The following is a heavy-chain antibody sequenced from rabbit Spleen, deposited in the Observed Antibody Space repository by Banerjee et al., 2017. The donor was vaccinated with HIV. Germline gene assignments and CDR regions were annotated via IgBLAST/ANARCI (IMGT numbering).Heavy chain of an antibody. V-gene: IGHV1S40*01. CDR1: GVSFSVSSY. J-gene: IGHJ6*01. D-gene: IGHD1-1*01. Sequence: QSLEESGGGLVKPGASLTLTCTASGVSFSVSSYMCWVRQAPGKGLEWIACIDAGSSDFTYFASWAKGRFTISKTSSTTVTLQMTSLTAADTATYFCARDTSSSFSSYGMDLWGPGTLVTVS. CDR3: ARDTSSSFSSYGMDL. CDR2: IDAGSSDFT.